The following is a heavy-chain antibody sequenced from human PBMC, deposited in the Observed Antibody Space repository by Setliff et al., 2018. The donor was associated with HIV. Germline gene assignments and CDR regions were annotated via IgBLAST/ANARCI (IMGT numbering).Heavy chain of an antibody. J-gene: IGHJ3*02. CDR3: VGRLTYYDFWSGFYPHDALDI. CDR1: GYTFNTYS. Sequence: SVKVSCKASGYTFNTYSINWVRQAPGQGLEWVGRIIPMLDSASYAREFEGRVSITADKSTNTVYMELNSLKLEDTAVYYCVGRLTYYDFWSGFYPHDALDIWGQGTMVTVSS. CDR2: IIPMLDSA. V-gene: IGHV1-69*08. D-gene: IGHD3-3*01.